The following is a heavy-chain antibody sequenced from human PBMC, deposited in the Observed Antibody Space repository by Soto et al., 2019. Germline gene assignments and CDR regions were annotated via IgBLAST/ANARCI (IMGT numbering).Heavy chain of an antibody. CDR2: IYYSGST. D-gene: IGHD5-18*01. Sequence: QVQLQESGPGLVKPSETLSLTCTVSGGSISSYYWSWIRQPPGKGLEWIGYIYYSGSTNYNPSLKSRVTISVDTSKNQFSLKPSSVTAADTAVYYCASGRGYSYGYPSFDYWGQGTLVTVSS. CDR3: ASGRGYSYGYPSFDY. V-gene: IGHV4-59*01. J-gene: IGHJ4*02. CDR1: GGSISSYY.